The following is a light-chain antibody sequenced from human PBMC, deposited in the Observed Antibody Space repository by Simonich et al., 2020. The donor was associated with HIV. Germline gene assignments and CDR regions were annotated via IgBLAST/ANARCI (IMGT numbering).Light chain of an antibody. V-gene: IGKV3-15*01. Sequence: EIVMTQSPATLSVSPGERATLSCRASQGVSSALAWYQQKLGQAPRLLIYGASTRATGIPARFSGSGSGTEFTLTISSLHSEDFALYYCQHYNNWPPGTFGLGTRVEIK. CDR3: QHYNNWPPGT. CDR1: QGVSSA. J-gene: IGKJ1*01. CDR2: GAS.